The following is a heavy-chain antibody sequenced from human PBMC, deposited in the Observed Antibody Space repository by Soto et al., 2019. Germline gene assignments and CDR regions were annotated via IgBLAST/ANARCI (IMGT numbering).Heavy chain of an antibody. Sequence: GSLRLSCAASGFTFSSYAMSWVRQAPGKGLEWVSAISGSGGSTYYADSVKGRFTISRDNSKNTLYLQMNSLRAEGTAVYYCAKVPDCSGGSCYWFDPWGQGTLVTLSS. CDR1: GFTFSSYA. V-gene: IGHV3-23*01. D-gene: IGHD2-15*01. CDR3: AKVPDCSGGSCYWFDP. J-gene: IGHJ5*02. CDR2: ISGSGGST.